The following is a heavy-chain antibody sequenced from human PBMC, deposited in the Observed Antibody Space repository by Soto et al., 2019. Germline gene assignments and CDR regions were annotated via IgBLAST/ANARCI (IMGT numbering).Heavy chain of an antibody. CDR2: INHSGNT. CDR3: ARYISFVRRYYMDV. J-gene: IGHJ6*03. V-gene: IGHV4-59*01. D-gene: IGHD6-6*01. CDR1: GDSISGFY. Sequence: SETLSLTCTVSGDSISGFYWSWIRQPPGKGLEWIGYINHSGNTKYNPSLKCRVTISVDTSKNQFSLRLTSVTAADTAVYYCARYISFVRRYYMDVWGKGTTVTVSS.